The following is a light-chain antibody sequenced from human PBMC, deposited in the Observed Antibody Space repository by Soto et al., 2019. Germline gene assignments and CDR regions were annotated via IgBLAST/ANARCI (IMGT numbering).Light chain of an antibody. CDR2: WAS. V-gene: IGKV4-1*01. CDR3: QQYYTTPRT. CDR1: QSVLYSSNNKDY. J-gene: IGKJ1*01. Sequence: DIVMTQSPDSLAVSLGERATINCKSSQSVLYSSNNKDYLAWYQQKAGQSPKVLIYWASTRASGVPDRFSGSGSGTDFTLTISNLQAEDVAVYYCQQYYTTPRTFGQGTKVEIK.